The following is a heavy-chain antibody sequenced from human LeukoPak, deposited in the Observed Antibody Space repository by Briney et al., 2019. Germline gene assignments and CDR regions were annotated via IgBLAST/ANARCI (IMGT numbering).Heavy chain of an antibody. Sequence: GGSLRLSCAASGFTFSNYAMSWVRQAPGKGLEWVSAASGSGGSTYYADPVKGRFTISRDNSKNTLFLQMNSLRVEDTAVCYCAKDLGSVVTPPSLDYWGQGTLVTVSS. CDR3: AKDLGSVVTPPSLDY. CDR2: ASGSGGST. V-gene: IGHV3-23*01. D-gene: IGHD2-21*02. J-gene: IGHJ4*02. CDR1: GFTFSNYA.